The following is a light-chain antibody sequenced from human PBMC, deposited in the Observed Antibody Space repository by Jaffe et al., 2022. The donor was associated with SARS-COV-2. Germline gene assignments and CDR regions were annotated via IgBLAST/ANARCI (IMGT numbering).Light chain of an antibody. CDR1: QSLLHSNGYNY. J-gene: IGKJ2*01. CDR2: LGS. CDR3: MQALQTPYT. V-gene: IGKV2-28*01. Sequence: DIVMTQSPLSLPVTPGEPASISCRSSQSLLHSNGYNYLDWYLQKPGQSPQLLIYLGSNRASGVPDRVSGSGSGTDFTLKISRVEAEDVAVYFCMQALQTPYTFGQGTKLEIK.